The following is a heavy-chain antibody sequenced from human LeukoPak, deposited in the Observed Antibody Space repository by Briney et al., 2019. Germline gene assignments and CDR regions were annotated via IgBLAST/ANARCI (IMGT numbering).Heavy chain of an antibody. J-gene: IGHJ6*03. D-gene: IGHD3-10*01. Sequence: VASVKVSCKASGGTFSSYAISWVRQAPGQGPEWMGVISPSGGSTTYAQKFQGRVTMTRDTSTNTVYMELSSLRSEDTAVYYCARGPSITMVRGGQWYYYMDVWGKGTTVTISS. CDR2: ISPSGGST. V-gene: IGHV1-46*01. CDR1: GGTFSSYA. CDR3: ARGPSITMVRGGQWYYYMDV.